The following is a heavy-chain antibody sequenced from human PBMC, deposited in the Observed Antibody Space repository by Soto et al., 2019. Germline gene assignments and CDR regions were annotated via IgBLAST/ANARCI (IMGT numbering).Heavy chain of an antibody. V-gene: IGHV1-2*02. CDR1: GYAFTGHY. D-gene: IGHD1-1*01. Sequence: ASVKVSCTTSGYAFTGHYMQWVRQAPGQGLEWVGYINPSRGVTKYAQKFQGRVTMTADTSTSTAFMEMRGLTSDDTAVYYCARALTWNIDNWFDPWGQGTLVTVSS. J-gene: IGHJ5*02. CDR3: ARALTWNIDNWFDP. CDR2: INPSRGVT.